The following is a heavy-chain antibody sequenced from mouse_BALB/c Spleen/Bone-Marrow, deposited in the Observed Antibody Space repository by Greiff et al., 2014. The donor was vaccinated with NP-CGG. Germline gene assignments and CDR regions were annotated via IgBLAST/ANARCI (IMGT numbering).Heavy chain of an antibody. CDR1: GFTFSSYT. J-gene: IGHJ4*01. D-gene: IGHD3-3*01. CDR2: ISNGGGST. V-gene: IGHV5-12-2*01. CDR3: ARHVGNPYAMDY. Sequence: DVMLVESGGGLVQPGGSLKLSCAASGFTFSSYTMSWVRQTPEKRLEWVAYISNGGGSTYYPDTVKGRFTISRDNAKNTLYLQMSSLKSQDTAIYYCARHVGNPYAMDYWGQGTSVTVSS.